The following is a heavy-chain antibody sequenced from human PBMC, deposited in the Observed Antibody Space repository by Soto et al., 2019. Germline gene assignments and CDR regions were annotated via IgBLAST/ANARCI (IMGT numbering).Heavy chain of an antibody. CDR3: GRVMIGTSRHTDSDY. CDR1: GASISSRDXY. CDR2: IDYNGVT. V-gene: IGHV4-39*07. J-gene: IGHJ4*02. D-gene: IGHD2-2*01. Sequence: SETLSLTCSVSGASISSRDXYWGWIRQTPGKGLEWIGNIDYNGVTYYNPSLKSRVTVSKDTSKNKFSLKVASVTAADTAIYYCGRVMIGTSRHTDSDYWGQGTQVTVSS.